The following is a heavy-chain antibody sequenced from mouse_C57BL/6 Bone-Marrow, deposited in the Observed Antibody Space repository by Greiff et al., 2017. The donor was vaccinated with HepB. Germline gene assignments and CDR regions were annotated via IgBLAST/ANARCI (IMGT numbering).Heavy chain of an antibody. CDR3: ARAYYSNYVYFDY. Sequence: EVKVEESGGGLVKPGGSLKLSCAASGFTFSSYAMSWVRQTPEKRLKWVATISDGGSYTYYPDNVKGRFTISRDNAKNNLYLQMSHLKSEDTAMYYCARAYYSNYVYFDYWGQGTTLTVSS. CDR2: ISDGGSYT. V-gene: IGHV5-4*03. CDR1: GFTFSSYA. J-gene: IGHJ2*01. D-gene: IGHD2-5*01.